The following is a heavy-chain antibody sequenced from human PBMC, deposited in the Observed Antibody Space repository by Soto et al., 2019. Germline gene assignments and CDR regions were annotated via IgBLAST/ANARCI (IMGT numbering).Heavy chain of an antibody. CDR1: GLTVSTQY. Sequence: EVQLVESGGGLIQPGGSLRLSCAASGLTVSTQYMSWVRQAPGKGLEWVSVLYRGGNTYYADSVKGRFTISRDNSKNTLYLQVNSLRAEDTAVYYCASHPASVYDLGATTSYYGMDVWGQGTTVTVSS. CDR2: LYRGGNT. V-gene: IGHV3-53*01. CDR3: ASHPASVYDLGATTSYYGMDV. J-gene: IGHJ6*02. D-gene: IGHD5-12*01.